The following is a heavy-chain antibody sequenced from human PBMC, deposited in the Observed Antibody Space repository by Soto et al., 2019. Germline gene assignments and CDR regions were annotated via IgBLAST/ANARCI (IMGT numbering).Heavy chain of an antibody. V-gene: IGHV1-18*01. CDR2: ISAYNGNT. J-gene: IGHJ5*02. CDR1: GYTFTSYG. CDR3: ARDRKNSSGWFRRMYWFDP. D-gene: IGHD6-19*01. Sequence: ASVKVSCKASGYTFTSYGISWVRQAPGQGLEWMGWISAYNGNTNYAQKLQGRVTMTTDTSTSTAYMELRSLRSDDTAVYYCARDRKNSSGWFRRMYWFDPWGQGTLVTVSS.